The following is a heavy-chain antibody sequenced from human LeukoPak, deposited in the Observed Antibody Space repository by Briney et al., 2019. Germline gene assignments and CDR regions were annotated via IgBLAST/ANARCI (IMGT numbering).Heavy chain of an antibody. CDR3: ATSKDAAGGPY. CDR2: IKQDGSAT. J-gene: IGHJ4*02. V-gene: IGHV3-7*01. Sequence: GGSLRLSCAASGFTFTRYWMTWVRQAPGKGLEWLANIKQDGSATFYGASVKGRFTISRDNAKNSLYLQMNSLRAEDTALYYCATSKDAAGGPYWGQGTLVTVSS. CDR1: GFTFTRYW. D-gene: IGHD6-13*01.